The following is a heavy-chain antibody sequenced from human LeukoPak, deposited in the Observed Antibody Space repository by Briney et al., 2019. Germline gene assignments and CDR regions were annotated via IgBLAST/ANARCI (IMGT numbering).Heavy chain of an antibody. D-gene: IGHD1-7*01. Sequence: GESLKISCKGSGYSFTSYWIGWVRQMPGKGLEWMGIIYPGDSDTRYSPSFQGQVTISADKSISTAYLQWSSLKASDTAMYYCATRNWNYDPYFDYWSQGTLVTVSS. CDR3: ATRNWNYDPYFDY. J-gene: IGHJ4*02. V-gene: IGHV5-51*01. CDR1: GYSFTSYW. CDR2: IYPGDSDT.